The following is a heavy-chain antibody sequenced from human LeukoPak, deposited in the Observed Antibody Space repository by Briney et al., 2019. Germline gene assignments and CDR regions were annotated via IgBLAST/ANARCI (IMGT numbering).Heavy chain of an antibody. CDR3: TKDLVGASCFDY. V-gene: IGHV3-30*02. D-gene: IGHD1-26*01. CDR2: IRYDGSNK. Sequence: PGGSLRLSCAASGFTFSSYGMHWVRQAPGKGLEWVAFIRYDGSNKYYADSVKGRFTISRDNSKNTLYLQMNSLRAEDTAVYYCTKDLVGASCFDYWGQGTLVTVSS. CDR1: GFTFSSYG. J-gene: IGHJ4*02.